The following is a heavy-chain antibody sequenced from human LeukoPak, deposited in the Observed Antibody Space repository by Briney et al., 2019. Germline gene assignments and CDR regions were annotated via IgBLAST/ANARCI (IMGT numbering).Heavy chain of an antibody. CDR3: AKLGGHPLHNYYVGV. CDR1: GFTFSSYA. J-gene: IGHJ6*03. CDR2: ILDSGYST. V-gene: IGHV3-23*01. D-gene: IGHD3-16*01. Sequence: RGSLRLSCAASGFTFSSYAMSWVSQAPGEGLEWVSGILDSGYSTYYADSVKGRFTISRDNSNNTLYLQMNSLRAEDTAVYYCAKLGGHPLHNYYVGVWGKGTTVAVSS.